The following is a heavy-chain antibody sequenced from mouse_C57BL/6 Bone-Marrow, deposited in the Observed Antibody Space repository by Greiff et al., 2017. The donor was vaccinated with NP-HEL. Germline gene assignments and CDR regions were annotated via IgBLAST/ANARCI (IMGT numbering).Heavy chain of an antibody. CDR1: GFTFTDYY. D-gene: IGHD2-4*01. CDR2: IRNKANGYTT. J-gene: IGHJ4*01. Sequence: EVHLVESGGGLVQPGGSLSLSCAASGFTFTDYYMSWVRQPPGKALEWLVFIRNKANGYTTEYSASVKGRFTISRDNSQSILYLQMNALRAEDSATYYCARSIYYDYADDPFYARDYWGQGTSVTVSS. V-gene: IGHV7-3*01. CDR3: ARSIYYDYADDPFYARDY.